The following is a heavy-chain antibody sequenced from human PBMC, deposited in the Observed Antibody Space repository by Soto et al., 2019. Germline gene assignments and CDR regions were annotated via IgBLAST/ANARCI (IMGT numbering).Heavy chain of an antibody. CDR3: ARQGGRRTYYYYYGMDV. Sequence: EVQLVESGGGLVQPGGSLRLSCTASGFTFSSYWMSWVRQATGKGLAWVANIKHDGSEKNYVDSVKGRFTISTDNAKNSVFLQMNSLRAEDTAVYYCARQGGRRTYYYYYGMDVWGQGTTVTVSS. D-gene: IGHD3-16*01. J-gene: IGHJ6*02. CDR1: GFTFSSYW. CDR2: IKHDGSEK. V-gene: IGHV3-7*01.